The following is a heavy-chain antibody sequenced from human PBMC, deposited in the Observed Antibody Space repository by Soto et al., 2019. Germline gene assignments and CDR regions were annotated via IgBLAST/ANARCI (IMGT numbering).Heavy chain of an antibody. J-gene: IGHJ5*02. CDR3: ARGYYDILTGYRWFDP. V-gene: IGHV1-2*02. Sequence: ASMQVPCQASGYTFTRYHMQWVRRAPGQGLEWMGWINPNSGATIYAQRFQGRVTMTRDTSISTAYMELSRLRSDDTAVYYCARGYYDILTGYRWFDPWGQGTLVTVSS. CDR2: INPNSGAT. D-gene: IGHD3-9*01. CDR1: GYTFTRYH.